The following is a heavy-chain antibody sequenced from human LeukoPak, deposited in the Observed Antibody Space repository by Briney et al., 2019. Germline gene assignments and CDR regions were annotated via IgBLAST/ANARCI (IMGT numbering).Heavy chain of an antibody. V-gene: IGHV1-8*03. CDR2: MNPNSGNT. J-gene: IGHJ4*02. CDR3: ARVGNSLPFDY. D-gene: IGHD4-23*01. CDR1: GYTFTGYY. Sequence: ASVKVSCKASGYTFTGYYMHWARQATGQGLEWMGWMNPNSGNTGYAQKFQGRVTITRNTSISTAYMELSSLRSEDTAVYYCARVGNSLPFDYWGQGTLVTVSS.